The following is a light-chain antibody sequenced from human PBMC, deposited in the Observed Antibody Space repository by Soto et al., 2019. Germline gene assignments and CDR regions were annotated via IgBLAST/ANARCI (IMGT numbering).Light chain of an antibody. J-gene: IGLJ1*01. CDR2: SDD. Sequence: QSVLTQPPSVSESPGQRVTISCSGGSSNIGNNGVNWYQHLPGKAPKLLIYSDDLLPSGVSARFSGSRSGTSASLAISGLQSEDEADYYCAAWEDSLNNYLFGSGTKLTVL. CDR1: SSNIGNNG. V-gene: IGLV1-36*01. CDR3: AAWEDSLNNYL.